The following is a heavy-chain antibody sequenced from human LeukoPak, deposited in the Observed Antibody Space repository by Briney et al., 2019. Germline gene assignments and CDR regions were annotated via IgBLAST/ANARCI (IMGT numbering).Heavy chain of an antibody. CDR2: IIPIFGTA. CDR1: GGTFSSYA. Sequence: SVKVSCKASGGTFSSYAISWVRQAPGQGLEWMGGIIPIFGTANYAQKFQGRVTITADESTSTAYMELSSLRSEDTAVYYCARAHVTTPFLYYYYYGMDVWGKGTTVTVSS. V-gene: IGHV1-69*01. CDR3: ARAHVTTPFLYYYYYGMDV. J-gene: IGHJ6*04. D-gene: IGHD4-11*01.